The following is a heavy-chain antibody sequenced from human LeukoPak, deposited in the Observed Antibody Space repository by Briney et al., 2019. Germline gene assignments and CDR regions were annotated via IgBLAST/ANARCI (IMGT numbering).Heavy chain of an antibody. CDR1: GGTFSSYA. Sequence: ASVKVSCKASGGTFSSYAISWVRQAPGQGLEWMGGIIPIFGTANYAQKFQGRVTITTDESTSTAYMELSSLRSEDTAVYYCARDLGGSYYLSWCDPWGQGTLVTVSS. CDR2: IIPIFGTA. D-gene: IGHD1-26*01. CDR3: ARDLGGSYYLSWCDP. V-gene: IGHV1-69*05. J-gene: IGHJ5*02.